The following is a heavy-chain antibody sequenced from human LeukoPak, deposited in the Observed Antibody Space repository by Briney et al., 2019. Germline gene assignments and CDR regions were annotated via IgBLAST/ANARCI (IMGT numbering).Heavy chain of an antibody. CDR1: GFSFSTYA. CDR3: ARDFDSSNYGW. J-gene: IGHJ4*02. D-gene: IGHD3-22*01. V-gene: IGHV3-48*01. Sequence: GRSLRLSCTASGFSFSTYAMNWVRQAPGKGLEWVSYISSSSSTTYYAASVKGRFTISRDNAKNSLYLQMNSLRAEDTAVYYCARDFDSSNYGWWGQGTLVTVSS. CDR2: ISSSSSTT.